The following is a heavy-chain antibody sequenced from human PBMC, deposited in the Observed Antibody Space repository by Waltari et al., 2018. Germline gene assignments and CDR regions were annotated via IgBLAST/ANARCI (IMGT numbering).Heavy chain of an antibody. CDR1: GGSISAYY. V-gene: IGHV4-59*01. J-gene: IGHJ6*02. CDR3: ARSLSPFYYYYGMDV. Sequence: QVQLQESGPGLVKPSETLSLTCTVSGGSISAYYWSWIRQPPGKGLEWTGYIDYSGSTNYNPSLKSRVTISVDTSKNQFSLKLSSVTAADTAVYYCARSLSPFYYYYGMDVWGQGITVTVSS. CDR2: IDYSGST.